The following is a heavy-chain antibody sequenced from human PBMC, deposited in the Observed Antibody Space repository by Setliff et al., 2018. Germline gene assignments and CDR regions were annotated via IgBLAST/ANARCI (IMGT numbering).Heavy chain of an antibody. CDR1: GYTFTSYA. J-gene: IGHJ3*02. CDR3: ARAGLGRAFDI. D-gene: IGHD7-27*01. CDR2: IIPIFGTA. Sequence: ASVKVSCKASGYTFTSYAMHWVRQAPGQRLEWMGGIIPIFGTANYAQKFQGRVTITTDESTSTAYVELSSLRSEDTAVYYCARAGLGRAFDIWGQGTMVTVS. V-gene: IGHV1-69*05.